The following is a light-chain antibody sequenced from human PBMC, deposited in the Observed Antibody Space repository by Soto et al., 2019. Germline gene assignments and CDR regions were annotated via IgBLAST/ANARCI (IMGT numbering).Light chain of an antibody. Sequence: QSVLTQPPSVSGAPGQRVTISCTGSSSNIGAGYDVHWYQQLPGTAPKLLIYSNNNRPSGVPDRFSGSNSGTSASLAITGLQAEDEADYYCQSYDNRLSVSVFGGGTQLTVL. CDR1: SSNIGAGYD. J-gene: IGLJ7*01. CDR3: QSYDNRLSVSV. CDR2: SNN. V-gene: IGLV1-40*01.